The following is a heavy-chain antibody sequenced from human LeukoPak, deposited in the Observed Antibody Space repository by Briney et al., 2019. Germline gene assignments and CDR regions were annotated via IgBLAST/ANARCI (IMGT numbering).Heavy chain of an antibody. D-gene: IGHD1-20*01. Sequence: GGSLRLSCAASGFTFSNYWIYWVRQVPGKGLVWVARISPDGKDTSHADSVKGRFNISRDNAKNTLYLQMNSLRAEDTAVYYCATHNWEYEADYWGQGTLVTVSS. V-gene: IGHV3-74*01. CDR3: ATHNWEYEADY. CDR2: ISPDGKDT. J-gene: IGHJ4*02. CDR1: GFTFSNYW.